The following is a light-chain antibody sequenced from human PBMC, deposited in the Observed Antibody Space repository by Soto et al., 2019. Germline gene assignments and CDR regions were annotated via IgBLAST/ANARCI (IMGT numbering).Light chain of an antibody. V-gene: IGLV3-1*01. CDR2: QDS. Sequence: SYELTQPPSVSVSPGQTASITCSGDKLGDKYACWYQQKPGQSPVLVIYQDSKRPSGIPERFSGSNSGNTATLTISGTQAMDEDDYYCQAWDSSNVVFGGGTKVTVL. CDR3: QAWDSSNVV. CDR1: KLGDKY. J-gene: IGLJ2*01.